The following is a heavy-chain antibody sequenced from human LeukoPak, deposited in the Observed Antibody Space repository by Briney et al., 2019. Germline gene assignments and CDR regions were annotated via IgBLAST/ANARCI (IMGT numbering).Heavy chain of an antibody. CDR1: GFTFRNYD. Sequence: HTGGSLRLSCIPSGFTFRNYDMHWVRQAPGKGLEWVAFIRRDGSDRFHADSVKGRFTISRDNSRNTLYLQMNSLRGEDTAVYYCAKAHYFYMLRGGGADYWGQGTLVTVSS. CDR3: AKAHYFYMLRGGGADY. D-gene: IGHD3-10*01. J-gene: IGHJ4*02. CDR2: IRRDGSDR. V-gene: IGHV3-30*02.